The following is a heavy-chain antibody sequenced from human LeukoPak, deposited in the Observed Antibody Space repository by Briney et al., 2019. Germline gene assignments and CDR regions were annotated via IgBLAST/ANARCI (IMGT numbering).Heavy chain of an antibody. CDR3: ARDVRRGSIDY. Sequence: PGGSLRLSCAASGFTFSDYWMSWVRQAPGKGLEWVASIKEDGSEKNYVDSVRGRLTISRDNAKNSLYLQMNSLRAEDTAVYYCARDVRRGSIDYWGQGTLVTVSS. CDR1: GFTFSDYW. D-gene: IGHD1-26*01. V-gene: IGHV3-7*01. CDR2: IKEDGSEK. J-gene: IGHJ4*02.